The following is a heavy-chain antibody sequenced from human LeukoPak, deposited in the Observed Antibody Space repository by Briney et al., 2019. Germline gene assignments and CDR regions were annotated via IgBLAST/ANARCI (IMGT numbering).Heavy chain of an antibody. CDR3: ARVGDVGPFDY. CDR2: MSSNGGTT. J-gene: IGHJ4*02. D-gene: IGHD1-26*01. CDR1: GFTFSSYA. Sequence: GRSLRLSCAASGFTFSSYAMHWVRQAPGKGLEYVSAMSSNGGTTDYANSVKGRFTISRDNSKNTLYLQMGSLRAEDMAVYYCARVGDVGPFDYWGQGTLVTVSS. V-gene: IGHV3-64*01.